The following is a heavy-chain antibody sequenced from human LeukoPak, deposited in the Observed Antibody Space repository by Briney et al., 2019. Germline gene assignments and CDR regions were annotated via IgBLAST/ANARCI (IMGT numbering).Heavy chain of an antibody. CDR2: IYHSGST. CDR3: ARGFISGSSWGYFQH. Sequence: SETLSLTCTVSGGSISSGGYYWSWIRQPPGKGLEWIGYIYHSGSTYYNPSLKSRVTISVDRSKNQFSLKLSSVTAADTAVYYCARGFISGSSWGYFQHWGQGTLVTVSS. V-gene: IGHV4-30-2*01. D-gene: IGHD1-26*01. CDR1: GGSISSGGYY. J-gene: IGHJ1*01.